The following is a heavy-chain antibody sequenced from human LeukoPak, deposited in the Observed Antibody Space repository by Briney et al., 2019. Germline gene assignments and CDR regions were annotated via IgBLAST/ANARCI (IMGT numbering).Heavy chain of an antibody. V-gene: IGHV3-53*01. CDR2: IYSGGST. CDR1: GFTFSSNY. J-gene: IGHJ5*02. Sequence: GGSLRLSCAASGFTFSSNYMSWVRQAPGKGLEWVSVIYSGGSTYYADSVKGRFTISRDNSKNTLYLQMNSLRAEDTAVYYCARALPYYDSSGYYGGLGFDPWGQGTLVTVSS. D-gene: IGHD3-22*01. CDR3: ARALPYYDSSGYYGGLGFDP.